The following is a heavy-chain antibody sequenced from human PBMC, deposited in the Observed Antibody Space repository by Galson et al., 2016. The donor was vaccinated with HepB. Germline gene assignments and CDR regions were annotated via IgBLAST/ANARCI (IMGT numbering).Heavy chain of an antibody. CDR2: IDLIYSYI. D-gene: IGHD3-10*01. J-gene: IGHJ5*02. V-gene: IGHV5-10-1*01. Sequence: QSGAEVKKPGESLRISCKGSGYNFTSYWISWVRQMPGKGLEWMGRIDLIYSYINYSPSFQGHVTISADKSITTAYLQWSSLKASDSAIYYCARRRYYLGSGSYYGTFDPWGQGTLVTVSS. CDR3: ARRRYYLGSGSYYGTFDP. CDR1: GYNFTSYW.